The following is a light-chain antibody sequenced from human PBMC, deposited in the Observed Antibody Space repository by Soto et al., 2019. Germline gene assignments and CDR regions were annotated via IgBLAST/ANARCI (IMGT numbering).Light chain of an antibody. Sequence: EIVMTQSPATLSVSPGERATLSCRASQSVSSSLAWFQQKPGQPPRLLIYGASTRATGIAARFSGSGSGTEFTLAISSLQSEDFAVYYCLHYINWPFTFGPGTKVDIK. CDR2: GAS. CDR3: LHYINWPFT. V-gene: IGKV3-15*01. J-gene: IGKJ3*01. CDR1: QSVSSS.